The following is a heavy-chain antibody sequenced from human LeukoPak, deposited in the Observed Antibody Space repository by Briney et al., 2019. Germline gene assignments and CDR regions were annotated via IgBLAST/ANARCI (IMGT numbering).Heavy chain of an antibody. J-gene: IGHJ5*02. CDR1: GGSISSSSYY. CDR3: ARHERCSSINCIYNWFDP. CDR2: IYYSGST. Sequence: SETLSLTCTVSGGSISSSSYYWGWIRQPPGKGLEWIGSIYYSGSTYYNPSLKSRVTIFVDPSKNQFSLNLRSVTAADTAVYYCARHERCSSINCIYNWFDPWGQGTLVIVSS. D-gene: IGHD2-2*01. V-gene: IGHV4-39*01.